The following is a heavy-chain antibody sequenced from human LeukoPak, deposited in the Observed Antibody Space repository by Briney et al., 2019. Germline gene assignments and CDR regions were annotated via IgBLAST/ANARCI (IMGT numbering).Heavy chain of an antibody. V-gene: IGHV4-39*02. CDR2: IYYSGST. D-gene: IGHD3-9*01. Sequence: SETLSLTCTVSGGSISSSSYYWGWLRQPPGTGLEWFGSIYYSGSTYYNPSLRSPLTITGDTSKHHLSLNLTSVTAADTPGDYCARLPDVIRYFGCGQDAFHMWGQGTMVTVSS. J-gene: IGHJ3*02. CDR3: ARLPDVIRYFGCGQDAFHM. CDR1: GGSISSSSYY.